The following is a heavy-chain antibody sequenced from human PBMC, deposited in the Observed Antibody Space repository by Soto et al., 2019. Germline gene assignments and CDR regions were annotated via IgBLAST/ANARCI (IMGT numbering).Heavy chain of an antibody. Sequence: GGSLRLSCAASGFTVSSNYMSWVRQAPGKGLEWVSVIYSGGSTYYADSVKGRFTISRDNSKNTLYLQMNSLRAEDTAVYYCAREKEYQLLGRYYYYGMDVWGQGTTVTVSS. D-gene: IGHD2-2*01. J-gene: IGHJ6*02. CDR3: AREKEYQLLGRYYYYGMDV. CDR1: GFTVSSNY. CDR2: IYSGGST. V-gene: IGHV3-53*01.